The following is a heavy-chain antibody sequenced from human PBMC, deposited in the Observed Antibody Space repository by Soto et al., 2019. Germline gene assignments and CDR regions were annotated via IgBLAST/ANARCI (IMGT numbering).Heavy chain of an antibody. J-gene: IGHJ4*02. CDR3: ARDFLPETDSSGWYRRPGYFDY. Sequence: GASVKVSCKASGYTFTSYAMHWVRQAPGQRLEWMGWINAGNGNTKYSQKFQGRVTITRDTSASTAYMEMSSLRSEDTAVYYCARDFLPETDSSGWYRRPGYFDYWGQGTLVTVSS. CDR2: INAGNGNT. D-gene: IGHD6-19*01. CDR1: GYTFTSYA. V-gene: IGHV1-3*01.